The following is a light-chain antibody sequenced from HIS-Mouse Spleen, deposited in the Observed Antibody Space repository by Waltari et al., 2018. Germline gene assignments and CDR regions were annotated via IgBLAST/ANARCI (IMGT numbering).Light chain of an antibody. CDR3: NSRDSSGNHVV. Sequence: SSELTQDPAVSVALGQTVRITCQGDSLRSYYASWYQQKPVQAPVLAIYGKNNRPSGIPDRLSGSSSGNTASLTITVAQAEDEAAYYCNSRDSSGNHVVFGGGTKLTVL. CDR1: SLRSYY. J-gene: IGLJ2*01. CDR2: GKN. V-gene: IGLV3-19*01.